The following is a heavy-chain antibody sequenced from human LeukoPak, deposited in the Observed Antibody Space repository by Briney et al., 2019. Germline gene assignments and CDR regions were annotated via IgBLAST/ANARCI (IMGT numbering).Heavy chain of an antibody. CDR1: GFTFSSYG. J-gene: IGHJ4*02. CDR2: ISYDGSNK. Sequence: GGSLRLSCAASGFTFSSYGMHWVRQAPGKGLEWVAVISYDGSNKYYADSVKGRFTISRGNSKNTLYLQMNSLRAEDTAVYYCAKDSRDSSGYYIDYWGQGTLVTVSS. CDR3: AKDSRDSSGYYIDY. D-gene: IGHD3-22*01. V-gene: IGHV3-30*18.